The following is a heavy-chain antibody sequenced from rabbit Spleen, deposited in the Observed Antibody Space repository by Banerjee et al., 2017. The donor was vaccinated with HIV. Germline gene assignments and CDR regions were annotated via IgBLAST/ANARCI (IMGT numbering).Heavy chain of an antibody. Sequence: QEQLEESGGDLVKPEGSLTLTCTASGFSFSSGYWICWVRQAPGKGLEWIACISAGSSDTTYYTNWAKGRFTISKTSSTTVTLQMTSLTAADTATYFCAKSIYNDYGYAFKLWGQGTLVTVS. J-gene: IGHJ4*01. CDR1: GFSFSSGYW. V-gene: IGHV1S45*01. CDR2: ISAGSSDTT. D-gene: IGHD6-1*01. CDR3: AKSIYNDYGYAFKL.